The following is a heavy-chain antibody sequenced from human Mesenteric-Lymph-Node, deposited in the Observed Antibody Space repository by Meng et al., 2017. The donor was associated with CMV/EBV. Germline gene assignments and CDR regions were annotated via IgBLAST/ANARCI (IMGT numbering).Heavy chain of an antibody. CDR1: GGSFSGYY. CDR3: ARGSSYDILTGYFDY. V-gene: IGHV4-34*01. D-gene: IGHD3-9*01. J-gene: IGHJ4*02. Sequence: VYVTPWGAGLFKPSETLSVTCAVYGGSFSGYYWNWIRQSPEKGLEWIGEINHSGSTTYNPSFTSRIIISVDTSTNQISLNMSSVTAADTAVYYCARGSSYDILTGYFDYWGQGALVTVSS. CDR2: INHSGST.